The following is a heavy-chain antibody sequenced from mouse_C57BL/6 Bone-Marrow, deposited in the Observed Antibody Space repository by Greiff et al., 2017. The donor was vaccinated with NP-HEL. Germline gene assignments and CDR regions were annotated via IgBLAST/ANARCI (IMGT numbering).Heavy chain of an antibody. CDR3: VRDRSSNYDYAMDY. CDR2: IRSKSSNYAT. V-gene: IGHV10-3*01. CDR1: GFTFNTYA. D-gene: IGHD2-5*01. J-gene: IGHJ4*01. Sequence: EVQLVESGGGLVQPKGSLKLSCAASGFTFNTYAMHWVRQAPGKGLEWVARIRSKSSNYATYYADSVKDRFTISRDDSQSMLYLQINNLKTDDTAMYYCVRDRSSNYDYAMDYWGQGTSVTVSS.